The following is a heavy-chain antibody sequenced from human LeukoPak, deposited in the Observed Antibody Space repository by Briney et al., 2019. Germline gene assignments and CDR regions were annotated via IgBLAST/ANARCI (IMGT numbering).Heavy chain of an antibody. CDR1: GFTFSSYA. V-gene: IGHV3-30*01. J-gene: IGHJ6*03. CDR3: ARDMRDLGYYYMDV. Sequence: PGGSLRLSCAASGFTFSSYAMHWVRQAPGKGLEWVAVISYDGSNKYYADSVKGRFTISRDNSKNTLYLQMNSLRAEDTAVYYCARDMRDLGYYYMDVWGKGATVTVSS. CDR2: ISYDGSNK. D-gene: IGHD3-16*01.